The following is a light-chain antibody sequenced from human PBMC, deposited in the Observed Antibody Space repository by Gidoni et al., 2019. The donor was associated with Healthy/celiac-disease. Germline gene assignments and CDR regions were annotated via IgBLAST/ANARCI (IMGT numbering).Light chain of an antibody. CDR2: LGS. V-gene: IGKV2-28*01. J-gene: IGKJ1*01. CDR3: MQALQTWT. CDR1: QSLLHSNGYNY. Sequence: DIVMTQSPLSLPVTPGEPASIPCRSCQSLLHSNGYNYWDWYLQKPGQSPQLLNYLGSHRASGVPDRFSGSGSGTDFTLKISRVEAEDVGVYYCMQALQTWTFGQGTKVEIK.